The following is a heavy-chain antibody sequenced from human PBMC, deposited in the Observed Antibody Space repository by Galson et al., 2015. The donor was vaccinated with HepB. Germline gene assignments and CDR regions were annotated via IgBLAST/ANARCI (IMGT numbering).Heavy chain of an antibody. CDR2: IRSKAYGGTT. CDR1: GFIFGDYV. D-gene: IGHD4-17*01. V-gene: IGHV3-49*03. J-gene: IGHJ6*02. Sequence: SLRLSCAASGFIFGDYVMSWLRQAPGKGLEWVGFIRSKAYGGTTEYAASVKGRFTISRDDFKSIAYLQMNSLKTEDTAVYYCSRDQSLETYVGGIYGDSVYYYYGMDVWGQGTTVTVSS. CDR3: SRDQSLETYVGGIYGDSVYYYYGMDV.